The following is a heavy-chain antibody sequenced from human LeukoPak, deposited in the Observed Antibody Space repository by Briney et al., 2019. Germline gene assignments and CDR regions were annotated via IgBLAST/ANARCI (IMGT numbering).Heavy chain of an antibody. J-gene: IGHJ6*04. CDR2: MNPNSGNT. CDR1: GYTFTSYD. D-gene: IGHD6-19*01. CDR3: ARVPGLGSYYYYGLDV. Sequence: ASVKVSCKASGYTFTSYDINWVRQATGQGLEWMGWMNPNSGNTGYAQKFQGRVTMTRNTSISTAYMELSSLRSEDTAVYYCARVPGLGSYYYYGLDVWGKGTTVTVSS. V-gene: IGHV1-8*01.